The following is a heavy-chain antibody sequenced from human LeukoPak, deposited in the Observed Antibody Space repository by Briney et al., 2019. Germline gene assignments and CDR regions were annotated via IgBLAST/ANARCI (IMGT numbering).Heavy chain of an antibody. J-gene: IGHJ6*02. D-gene: IGHD1-7*01. CDR2: IYYSGST. Sequence: SETLSLTCTVSGGSISSYCWSWIRQPPGKGLEWIGYIYYSGSTNYNPSLKSRVTISVDTSKNQFSLKLSSVTAADTAVYYCARDNWNYGSSMDVWGQGTTVTVSS. V-gene: IGHV4-59*01. CDR1: GGSISSYC. CDR3: ARDNWNYGSSMDV.